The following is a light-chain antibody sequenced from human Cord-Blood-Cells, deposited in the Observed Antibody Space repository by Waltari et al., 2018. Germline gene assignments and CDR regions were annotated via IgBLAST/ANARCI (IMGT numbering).Light chain of an antibody. V-gene: IGKV3-11*01. J-gene: IGKJ5*01. Sequence: EIVLTQSPATLPLSPGERATLSCRASLSVSSYLAWYQQKPGQAPRLLIYDASNRTTGIPARFSGSGSGTDFTLTISSLEPEDFAVYYCQQRSNWPTFGQGTRLEIK. CDR1: LSVSSY. CDR2: DAS. CDR3: QQRSNWPT.